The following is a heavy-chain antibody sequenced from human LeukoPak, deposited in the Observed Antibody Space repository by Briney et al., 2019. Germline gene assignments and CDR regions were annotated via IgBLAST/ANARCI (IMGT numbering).Heavy chain of an antibody. CDR2: IYHSGTT. CDR1: GYSINSGYY. J-gene: IGHJ3*02. Sequence: SETLSLTCAVSGYSINSGYYWGWIRQPPGKGLEWIGIIYHSGTTYYNPSLKSRVTISVDTSKNQFSLKLSSVTAADTAVYYCARLKSFSGYFGVFDIWGQGTMVTVSS. V-gene: IGHV4-38-2*01. D-gene: IGHD4-17*01. CDR3: ARLKSFSGYFGVFDI.